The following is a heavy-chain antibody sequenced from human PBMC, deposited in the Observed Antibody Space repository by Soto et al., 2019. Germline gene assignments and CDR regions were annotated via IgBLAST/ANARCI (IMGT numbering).Heavy chain of an antibody. CDR3: ARGSRYSGYLSYYYYYMDV. J-gene: IGHJ6*03. CDR2: IYSGGST. CDR1: GFTVSSNY. D-gene: IGHD5-12*01. Sequence: GGSLRLSCAASGFTVSSNYMSWVRQAPGKGLEWVSVIYSGGSTYYADSVKGRFTISRDNSKNTLYLQMNSLRAEDTAVYYCARGSRYSGYLSYYYYYMDVCGKGTTVTVSS. V-gene: IGHV3-66*01.